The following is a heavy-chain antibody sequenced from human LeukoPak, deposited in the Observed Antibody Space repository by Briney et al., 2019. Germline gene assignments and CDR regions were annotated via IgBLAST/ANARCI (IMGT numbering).Heavy chain of an antibody. V-gene: IGHV4-31*03. Sequence: SQALSLTCTVSGGSISSGGYYWSWSRQHPGRLLEWIGNVYYSGSTYYNPSLKSRVTISVDTSKNQFSLKLSSVTAADTAVYYCARPYNSGWKGGFDYWGQGTLVTVSS. CDR2: VYYSGST. CDR1: GGSISSGGYY. CDR3: ARPYNSGWKGGFDY. J-gene: IGHJ4*02. D-gene: IGHD6-19*01.